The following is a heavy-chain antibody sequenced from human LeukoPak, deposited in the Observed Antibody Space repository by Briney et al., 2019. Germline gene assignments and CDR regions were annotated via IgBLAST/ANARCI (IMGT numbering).Heavy chain of an antibody. CDR1: GYSFTSYW. J-gene: IGHJ1*01. CDR2: IYPGDSDT. V-gene: IGHV5-51*01. Sequence: GESVKISCKGSGYSFTSYWIGWVRQMPGKGLEWMGIIYPGDSDTRYSPSFQGQVTISADKSISTAYLQWSSLKASDTAMYYCASQPRYCSSTSCPAEYFQHWGRGTLVTVSS. D-gene: IGHD2-2*01. CDR3: ASQPRYCSSTSCPAEYFQH.